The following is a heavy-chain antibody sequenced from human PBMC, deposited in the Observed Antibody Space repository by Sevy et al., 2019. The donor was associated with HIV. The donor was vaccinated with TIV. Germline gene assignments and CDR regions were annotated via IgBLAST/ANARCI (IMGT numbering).Heavy chain of an antibody. J-gene: IGHJ4*02. CDR2: ITSGGAT. CDR1: GLSFTSNG. CDR3: AGGDTPMITDLDY. D-gene: IGHD3-16*01. V-gene: IGHV3-23*01. Sequence: GGSLRLSCAASGLSFTSNGMSWVHQAPGKGLEWVAGITSGGATYYADSVKGRFTVSRDNSKNTLYLQLNSLRADDTAVFYCAGGDTPMITDLDYWGQGTLVTVSS.